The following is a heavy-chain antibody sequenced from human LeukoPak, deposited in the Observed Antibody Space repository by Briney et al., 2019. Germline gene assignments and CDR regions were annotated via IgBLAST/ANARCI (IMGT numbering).Heavy chain of an antibody. V-gene: IGHV3-33*01. J-gene: IGHJ1*01. Sequence: PGGSLRLSCAASGFTFSSYGMHWVRQAPGKGLEWVAVIWYDGSNKYYADSVKGRFTISRDNSKNTLYLQMNSLRAEDTAVYYCARGPYSGSYYGRYFQHWGQGTLVTVSS. CDR3: ARGPYSGSYYGRYFQH. CDR1: GFTFSSYG. CDR2: IWYDGSNK. D-gene: IGHD1-26*01.